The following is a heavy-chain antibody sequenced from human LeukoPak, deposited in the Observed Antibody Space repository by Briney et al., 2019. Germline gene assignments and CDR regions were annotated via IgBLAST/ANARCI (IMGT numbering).Heavy chain of an antibody. CDR2: IKKDGGQK. CDR1: GFTFSSYG. D-gene: IGHD6-19*01. CDR3: ARELYSSGWYGAAFDI. Sequence: PGGSLRLSCAASGFTFSSYGMHWVRQAPGKGLEWVATIKKDGGQKDYVDSVKGRFTVSRDSARTSLYLQMNSLRAEDTAVYYCARELYSSGWYGAAFDIWGQGTMVTVSS. J-gene: IGHJ3*02. V-gene: IGHV3-7*01.